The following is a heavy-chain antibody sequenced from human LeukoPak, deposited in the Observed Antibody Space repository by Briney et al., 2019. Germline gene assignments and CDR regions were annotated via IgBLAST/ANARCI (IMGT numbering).Heavy chain of an antibody. V-gene: IGHV1-2*02. Sequence: ASVKVSCKASGYTFAGYYVHWVRQAPGQGLEWMGWINPNSGGTNYAQKFQGRVTMTRDTSISTAYMELSRLRSDDTAVYYCARDIDPNYGDSYLDYWGQGTLVTVSS. CDR2: INPNSGGT. D-gene: IGHD4-17*01. J-gene: IGHJ4*02. CDR3: ARDIDPNYGDSYLDY. CDR1: GYTFAGYY.